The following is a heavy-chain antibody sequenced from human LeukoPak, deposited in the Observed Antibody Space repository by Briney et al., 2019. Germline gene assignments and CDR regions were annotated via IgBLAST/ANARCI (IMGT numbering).Heavy chain of an antibody. V-gene: IGHV4-59*08. J-gene: IGHJ4*02. Sequence: SETLSLTCTVSGDSVTRNYWSWIRQPPGKGLEWVGYVYNSGSTSYNPSIRSRVTISLGTSKNQFSLRLTSVTAADTAVYFCARAKPNWNPPDYWGRGTLVTVSS. CDR1: GDSVTRNY. CDR2: VYNSGST. D-gene: IGHD1-1*01. CDR3: ARAKPNWNPPDY.